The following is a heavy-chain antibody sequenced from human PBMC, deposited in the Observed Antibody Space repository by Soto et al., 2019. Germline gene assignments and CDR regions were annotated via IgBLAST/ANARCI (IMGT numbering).Heavy chain of an antibody. CDR3: ARGGDPDY. CDR1: GFTFDYYL. J-gene: IGHJ4*02. V-gene: IGHV3-74*01. Sequence: GGSLRLSCVASGFTFDYYLMHWVRQAPGEGLMWVSRLQTDGSHPDYADSVKGRFTISRDNAKNTLYLQMNNLRAEDTAVYYCARGGDPDYWGQGTLVTVSS. CDR2: LQTDGSHP. D-gene: IGHD2-21*02.